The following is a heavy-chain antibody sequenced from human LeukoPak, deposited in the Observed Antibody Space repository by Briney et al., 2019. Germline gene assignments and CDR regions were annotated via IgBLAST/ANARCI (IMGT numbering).Heavy chain of an antibody. Sequence: SETLSLTCAVSGGSISSSNWWSWVRPPPGKGLEWIGEIYHSGSTNYNPSLKSRVTISVDTSKNQFSLKLSSVTAADTAVYYCARRGAQQTDIVVVPAAVDYWGQGTLVTVYS. D-gene: IGHD2-2*01. J-gene: IGHJ4*02. CDR2: IYHSGST. V-gene: IGHV4-4*02. CDR3: ARRGAQQTDIVVVPAAVDY. CDR1: GGSISSSNW.